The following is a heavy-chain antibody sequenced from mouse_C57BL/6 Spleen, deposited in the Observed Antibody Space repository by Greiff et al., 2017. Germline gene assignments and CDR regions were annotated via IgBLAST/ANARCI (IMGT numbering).Heavy chain of an antibody. CDR3: ARKTTVVADAMDY. CDR1: GYTFTSYW. J-gene: IGHJ4*01. D-gene: IGHD1-1*01. CDR2: INPSSGYT. Sequence: QVQLQQSGAELAKPGASVKLSCKASGYTFTSYWMHWVKQRPGQGLEWIGYINPSSGYTKYNQKFKDKATLTADKSSGTAYMQLSSLTYEDSAVYYCARKTTVVADAMDYWGQGTSVTVSS. V-gene: IGHV1-7*01.